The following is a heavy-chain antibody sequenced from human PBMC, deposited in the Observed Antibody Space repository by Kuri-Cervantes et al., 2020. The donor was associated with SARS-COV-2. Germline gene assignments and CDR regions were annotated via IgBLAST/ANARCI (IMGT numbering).Heavy chain of an antibody. D-gene: IGHD3-3*01. V-gene: IGHV3-7*01. J-gene: IGHJ6*03. Sequence: GGSLRLSCAASGFTFSSYWMSWVRQAPGKGLEWVANIKQDGSEKYYVDPVKGRFTISRDNAKNSLYLQMNSLRAEDTAVYYCARDKFYDFWSGYPEGYYYYYYMDVWGKGTTVTVSS. CDR2: IKQDGSEK. CDR1: GFTFSSYW. CDR3: ARDKFYDFWSGYPEGYYYYYYMDV.